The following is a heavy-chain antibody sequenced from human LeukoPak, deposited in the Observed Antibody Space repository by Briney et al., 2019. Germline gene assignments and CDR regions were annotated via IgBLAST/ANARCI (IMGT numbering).Heavy chain of an antibody. V-gene: IGHV3-33*01. CDR2: IWHDGSIK. J-gene: IGHJ4*02. Sequence: GGSLRLSCAASGFAFSNSGMHWVRQAPGKGLEWVAVIWHDGSIKNYIDSVRGRFTISRDDSKNTLYLQMNSLRAEDTAVYYCATEGGQLSHFESWGQGTLVTVSS. CDR1: GFAFSNSG. D-gene: IGHD3-16*02. CDR3: ATEGGQLSHFES.